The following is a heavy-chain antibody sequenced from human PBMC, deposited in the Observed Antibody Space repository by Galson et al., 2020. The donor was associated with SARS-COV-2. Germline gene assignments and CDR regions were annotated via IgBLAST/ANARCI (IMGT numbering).Heavy chain of an antibody. Sequence: SETLSLTCTVSGSSISSAYYWGWVRPPPGKGLELIGSVYHTGKTFYSPSLQSRVTMSVDTSKNQFSLKLKSVTAADSAVYFCARNPTTVTPFDSWGQGTLVTVSS. J-gene: IGHJ4*02. CDR2: VYHTGKT. CDR1: GSSISSAYY. D-gene: IGHD4-17*01. CDR3: ARNPTTVTPFDS. V-gene: IGHV4-38-2*02.